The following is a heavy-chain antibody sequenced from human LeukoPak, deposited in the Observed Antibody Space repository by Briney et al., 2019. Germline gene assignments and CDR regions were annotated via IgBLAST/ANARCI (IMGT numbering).Heavy chain of an antibody. V-gene: IGHV3-33*08. CDR3: ARDMGRAWYGPPDY. CDR2: IWNDGSET. Sequence: GGSLRLSCAASGFTFSRYSMSWVRQAPGKRLEWVAVIWNDGSETFHADSVKGRFRIARDNSKNTLYLQMNSLRAEDTAVYFCARDMGRAWYGPPDYWGQGTLVTVSS. J-gene: IGHJ4*02. D-gene: IGHD6-13*01. CDR1: GFTFSRYS.